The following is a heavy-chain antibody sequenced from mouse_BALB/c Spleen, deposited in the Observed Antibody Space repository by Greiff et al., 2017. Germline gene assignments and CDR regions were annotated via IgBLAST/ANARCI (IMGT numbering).Heavy chain of an antibody. CDR1: GFNIKDTY. D-gene: IGHD2-4*01. CDR2: IDPANGNT. J-gene: IGHJ4*01. V-gene: IGHV14-3*02. Sequence: EVKLVESGAELVKPGASVKLSCTASGFNIKDTYMHWVKQRPEQGLEWIGRIDPANGNTKYDPKFQGKATITADTSSNTAYLHLSSLTSEDTAVYYCAVMITTGNAMDYWGQGTSVTVSS. CDR3: AVMITTGNAMDY.